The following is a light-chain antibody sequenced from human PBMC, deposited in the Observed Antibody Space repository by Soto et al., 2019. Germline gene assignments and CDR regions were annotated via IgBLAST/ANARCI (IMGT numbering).Light chain of an antibody. CDR2: GAS. V-gene: IGKV3D-15*01. CDR3: QHYNNWPPWT. Sequence: EVVLTQSPATLSVSPGERATLSCRASQSVSTNLAWYQQKRGQAPRLIIYGASTRATGIPARFSGSGSETEFTLTISSLQSEDFAVYYCQHYNNWPPWTFGQGTKVEIK. CDR1: QSVSTN. J-gene: IGKJ1*01.